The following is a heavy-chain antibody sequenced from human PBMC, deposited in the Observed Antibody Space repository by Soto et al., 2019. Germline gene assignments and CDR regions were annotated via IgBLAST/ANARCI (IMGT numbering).Heavy chain of an antibody. Sequence: VQLVESGGGLVKPGGSLRLSCAASGFSFSNAWMSWVRQAPGKGLEWVAVISYDGSNKYYADSVKGRFTISRDNSKNTLYLQMNSLRAEDTAVYYCARDYDFWSGYPDYWGQGTLVTVSS. CDR3: ARDYDFWSGYPDY. V-gene: IGHV3-30-3*01. CDR1: GFSFSNAW. J-gene: IGHJ4*02. CDR2: ISYDGSNK. D-gene: IGHD3-3*01.